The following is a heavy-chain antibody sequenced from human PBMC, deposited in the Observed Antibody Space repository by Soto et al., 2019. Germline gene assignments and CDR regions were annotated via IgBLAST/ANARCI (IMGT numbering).Heavy chain of an antibody. CDR1: GFTFSSYA. J-gene: IGHJ4*02. Sequence: PGGSLRLSCAASGFTFSSYAMSWVRQAPGKGLEWVSYISSSSSTIYYADSVKGRFTISRDNAKNSLYLQMNSLRAKDTAVYYCCGHTTRADYWGQGTLVTVSS. D-gene: IGHD2-21*01. V-gene: IGHV3-48*01. CDR2: ISSSSSTI. CDR3: CGHTTRADY.